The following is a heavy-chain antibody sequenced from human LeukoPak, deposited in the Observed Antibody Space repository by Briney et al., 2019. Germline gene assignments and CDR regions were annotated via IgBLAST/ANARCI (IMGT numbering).Heavy chain of an antibody. CDR3: AKDFFPLSSGWYFGYFQH. J-gene: IGHJ1*01. D-gene: IGHD6-19*01. CDR2: IRYEGSNK. V-gene: IGHV3-33*06. CDR1: GFTFSSYA. Sequence: PAKSLRLSCAASGFTFSSYAMHWVRQAPGKGLEWVAVIRYEGSNKYYADSVKGRFTISRDNSKNPLYLQMNSLGPEDTAVYYCAKDFFPLSSGWYFGYFQHWGQGTLVTVSS.